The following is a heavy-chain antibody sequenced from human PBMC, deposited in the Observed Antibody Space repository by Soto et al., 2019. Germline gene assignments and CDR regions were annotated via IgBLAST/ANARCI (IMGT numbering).Heavy chain of an antibody. V-gene: IGHV1-46*03. CDR2: INPSGGST. CDR3: ARGIAAAGTDTPFTNWFDP. Sequence: ASVKVSCKASGYTFTSYYMHWVRQAPGQGLEWMGIINPSGGSTSYAQKFQGRVTMTRDTSTSTVYMELSSLRSEDTAVYYCARGIAAAGTDTPFTNWFDPWGQGTLVTVSS. J-gene: IGHJ5*02. CDR1: GYTFTSYY. D-gene: IGHD6-13*01.